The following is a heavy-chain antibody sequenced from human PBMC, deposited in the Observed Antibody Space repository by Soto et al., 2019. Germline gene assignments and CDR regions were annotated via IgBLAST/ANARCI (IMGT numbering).Heavy chain of an antibody. J-gene: IGHJ4*02. CDR1: GFTFSSYG. V-gene: IGHV3-23*01. Sequence: EVQLLESGGGLVQPGGSLRLSCAASGFTFSSYGMSWVRQAPGKGLEWVSAISVSGGTTYYADSVKGRFTISRDNSKNVLDMQLNSLRAEDRAVYYWAKRSRSGRYFDYWRQGTLVTVSS. CDR3: AKRSRSGRYFDY. CDR2: ISVSGGTT. D-gene: IGHD2-15*01.